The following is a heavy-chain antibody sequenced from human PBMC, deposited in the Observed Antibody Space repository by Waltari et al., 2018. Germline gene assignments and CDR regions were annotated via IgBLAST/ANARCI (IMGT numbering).Heavy chain of an antibody. Sequence: EVQLVESGGGLVQPGGSLRLSCAAPGFRFRSFGMNWVRQAPGKGLEWVAHISGGGYPIYYADSVKGRFTISRDNAKNSLFLQMNGLRAEDTAVYYCAPMGASRLTWTDWGQGTLVTVSS. V-gene: IGHV3-48*01. CDR2: ISGGGYPI. CDR3: APMGASRLTWTD. CDR1: GFRFRSFG. J-gene: IGHJ4*02. D-gene: IGHD1-26*01.